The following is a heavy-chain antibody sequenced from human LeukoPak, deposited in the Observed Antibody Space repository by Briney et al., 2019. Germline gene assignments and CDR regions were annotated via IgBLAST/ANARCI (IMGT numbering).Heavy chain of an antibody. CDR1: GFTFSTYN. CDR2: ITSSNSYV. V-gene: IGHV3-21*01. CDR3: AELGITMIGGV. J-gene: IGHJ6*04. Sequence: PGGSLRLSCEASGFTFSTYNMNWVRQAPGKRLEWVSSITSSNSYVFYADSVKGRFTISRDNAKNSLYLQMNSLRAEDTAVYYCAELGITMIGGVWGKGTTVTISS. D-gene: IGHD3-10*02.